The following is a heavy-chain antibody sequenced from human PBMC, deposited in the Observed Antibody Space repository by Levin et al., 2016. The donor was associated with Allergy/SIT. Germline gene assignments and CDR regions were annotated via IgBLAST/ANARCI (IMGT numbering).Heavy chain of an antibody. V-gene: IGHV4-59*01. CDR3: ARGDLRMGYGGMDV. Sequence: WIRQPPGKGLEWIGYIYYSGSTNYNPSLKSRVTISVDTSKNQFSLKLSSVTAADTAVYYCARGDLRMGYGGMDVWGQGTTVTVSS. CDR2: IYYSGST. J-gene: IGHJ6*02. D-gene: IGHD2-15*01.